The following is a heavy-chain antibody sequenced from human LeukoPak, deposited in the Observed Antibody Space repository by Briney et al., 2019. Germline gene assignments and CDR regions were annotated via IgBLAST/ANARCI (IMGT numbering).Heavy chain of an antibody. J-gene: IGHJ4*02. CDR1: GFTFSSYA. CDR3: ARGYYLDY. V-gene: IGHV3-23*01. D-gene: IGHD3-10*01. Sequence: GGSLRLSGAASGFTFSSYAMSWVRQAPAKGLEWVSAISGSGGSTYYADSGKGRFTISRDNSKNTLYLQMNSLRAEDTAVYYCARGYYLDYWGQGTLVTVSS. CDR2: ISGSGGST.